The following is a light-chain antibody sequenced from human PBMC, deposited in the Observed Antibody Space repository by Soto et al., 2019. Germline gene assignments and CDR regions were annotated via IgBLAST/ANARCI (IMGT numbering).Light chain of an antibody. J-gene: IGLJ1*01. CDR1: KWGDKY. CDR2: QDS. V-gene: IGLV3-1*01. CDR3: KAWDSS. Sequence: SYELTQPPSVSVCRGQSSSITRAGEKWGDKYACWSQERRCQSPGLVIYQDSKRRSGIPERLSGSNSGNTATLTISGTQAMDEADYYCKAWDSSFGTGTTVTVL.